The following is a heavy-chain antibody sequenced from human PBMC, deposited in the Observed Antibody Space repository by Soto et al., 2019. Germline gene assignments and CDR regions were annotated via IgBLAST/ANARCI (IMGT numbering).Heavy chain of an antibody. CDR2: IYYSGST. V-gene: IGHV4-31*03. J-gene: IGHJ4*02. Sequence: LSLTCTVSGGSISSGGYYWSWIRQHPGKGLEWIGYIYYSGSTYYNPSLKSRVTISVDTSKNQFSLKLSSVTAADTAVYYCAREVGSPNYFDYWGQGTLVTVSS. CDR1: GGSISSGGYY. CDR3: AREVGSPNYFDY. D-gene: IGHD1-26*01.